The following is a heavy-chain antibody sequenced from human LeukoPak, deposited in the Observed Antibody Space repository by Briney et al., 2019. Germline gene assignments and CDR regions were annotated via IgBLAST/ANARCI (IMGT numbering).Heavy chain of an antibody. J-gene: IGHJ3*02. CDR2: INPSGGST. CDR1: GYTFTSYY. Sequence: GASVKVSCKASGYTFTSYYIHWVRQAPGQGLEWMGIINPSGGSTSYAQKFQGRVTMTRDTSTSTVYMELSSLRSEDTAVYYCARASYPHDAFDIWGQGTMVTVSS. V-gene: IGHV1-46*01. D-gene: IGHD3-16*01. CDR3: ARASYPHDAFDI.